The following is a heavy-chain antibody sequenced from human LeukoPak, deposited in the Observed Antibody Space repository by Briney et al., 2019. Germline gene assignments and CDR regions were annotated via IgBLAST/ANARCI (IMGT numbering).Heavy chain of an antibody. J-gene: IGHJ4*02. CDR1: GFTFNSYG. V-gene: IGHV3-23*01. CDR3: AKRGVVIRGILVIGYHQEAYHYDF. D-gene: IGHD3-10*01. CDR2: ISGSGDST. Sequence: GGSLRLSCAAFGFTFNSYGMSWVRQAPGKGLEWVSAISGSGDSTWYADSVKGRFTISRDTSLNTLYLQMNNLRAEDTAVYFCAKRGVVIRGILVIGYHQEAYHYDFWGQGVLVTVSS.